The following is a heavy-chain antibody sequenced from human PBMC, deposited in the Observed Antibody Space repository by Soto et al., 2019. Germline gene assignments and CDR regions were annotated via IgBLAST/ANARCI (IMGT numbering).Heavy chain of an antibody. D-gene: IGHD6-6*01. Sequence: SETLSLTCTVSGGSISSYYWNWIRQPPGKGLEWICYIYNSGNTNYNPSLRSRVIISIDTSKNQFSLKLTSVTAADTAVYYCAAPPRYWGQGTLVTVSS. CDR1: GGSISSYY. CDR3: AAPPRY. J-gene: IGHJ4*02. V-gene: IGHV4-59*01. CDR2: IYNSGNT.